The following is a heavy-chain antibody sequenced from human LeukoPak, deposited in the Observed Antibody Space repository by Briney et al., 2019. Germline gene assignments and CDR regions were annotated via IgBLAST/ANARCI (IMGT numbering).Heavy chain of an antibody. CDR1: GFTFSSYG. CDR2: ISYDGSNK. J-gene: IGHJ4*02. V-gene: IGHV3-30*03. Sequence: PGRSLRLSCAASGFTFSSYGMHWVRQAPGKGLEWVAVISYDGSNKYYADSVKGRFTISRDNSKNTLYLQMNSLRAEDTAMYYCARWASDYWGQGALVTVSS. CDR3: ARWASDY.